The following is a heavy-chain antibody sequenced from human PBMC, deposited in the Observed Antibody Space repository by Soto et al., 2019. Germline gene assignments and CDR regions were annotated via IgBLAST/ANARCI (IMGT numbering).Heavy chain of an antibody. J-gene: IGHJ6*02. CDR3: ARLGGGGSKNSSSWSYYYYGMDV. CDR2: IYYSGST. V-gene: IGHV4-39*01. Sequence: SETLSLTCTVSGGSISSSSYYWGWIRQPPGKGLEWIGSIYYSGSTYYNPSLKSRVTISVDTSKNQFSLKLSSVTAADTAVYYCARLGGGGSKNSSSWSYYYYGMDVWGQGTTVTVSS. D-gene: IGHD6-13*01. CDR1: GGSISSSSYY.